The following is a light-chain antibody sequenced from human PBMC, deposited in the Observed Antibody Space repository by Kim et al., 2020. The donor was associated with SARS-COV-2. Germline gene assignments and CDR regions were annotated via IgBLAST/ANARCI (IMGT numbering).Light chain of an antibody. J-gene: IGKJ1*01. Sequence: ASVGDRVTITCRASQDIRNDLGWYQQNPGRAPKRLIYGASSLQSGVPSRFSGSGSGTEFTLTISSLQPDDFATYYCQHYNSYSGTFGQGTKVDIK. V-gene: IGKV1-17*01. CDR3: QHYNSYSGT. CDR1: QDIRND. CDR2: GAS.